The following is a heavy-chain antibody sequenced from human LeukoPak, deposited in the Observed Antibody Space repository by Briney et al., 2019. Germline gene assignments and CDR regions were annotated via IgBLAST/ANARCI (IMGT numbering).Heavy chain of an antibody. CDR1: GYTFTGYY. J-gene: IGHJ4*02. Sequence: ASVKVSCKASGYTFTGYYMHWVRQAPGQGLGWMGWINPNSGGTNYAQKFQGRVTMTRDTSISTAYMELSRLRSDDTAVYYCAREGEMDDWNYQIWGQGTLVTVSS. D-gene: IGHD1-7*01. CDR2: INPNSGGT. V-gene: IGHV1-2*02. CDR3: AREGEMDDWNYQI.